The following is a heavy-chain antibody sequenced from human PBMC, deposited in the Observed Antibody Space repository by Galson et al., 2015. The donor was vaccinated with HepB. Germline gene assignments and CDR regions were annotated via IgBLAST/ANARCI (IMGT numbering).Heavy chain of an antibody. CDR1: GFTVSSNY. V-gene: IGHV3-53*01. Sequence: SLRLSCAASGFTVSSNYMTWVRQPPGKGLDWVSSIYSGGETYYADSVKGRFATSRDNSKNTLSLQMDSLRAEDMAVYYCASDGPNSGGWYVYWGQGTLVTVSS. J-gene: IGHJ4*02. D-gene: IGHD6-19*01. CDR3: ASDGPNSGGWYVY. CDR2: IYSGGET.